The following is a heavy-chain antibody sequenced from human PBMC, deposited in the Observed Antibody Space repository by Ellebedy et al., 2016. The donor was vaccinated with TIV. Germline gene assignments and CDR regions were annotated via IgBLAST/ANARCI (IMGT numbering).Heavy chain of an antibody. J-gene: IGHJ6*02. CDR1: GYTFTSYG. V-gene: IGHV1-69*04. CDR2: IIPILGIA. D-gene: IGHD6-6*01. CDR3: ARVPYSSSSAGGYYYYGMDV. Sequence: AASVKVSCKASGYTFTSYGISWVRQAPGQGLEWMGRIIPILGIANYAQKFQGRVTITADKSTSTAYMELSSLRSEDTAVYYCARVPYSSSSAGGYYYYGMDVWGQGTTVSVSS.